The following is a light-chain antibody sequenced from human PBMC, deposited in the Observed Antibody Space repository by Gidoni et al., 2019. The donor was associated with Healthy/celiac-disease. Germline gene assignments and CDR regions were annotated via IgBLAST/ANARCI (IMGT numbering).Light chain of an antibody. CDR1: QGVLYTSNNKNY. CDR3: QQYYSSPFT. Sequence: DIVMTQSPASLAVSLGERATINCKSSQGVLYTSNNKNYLAWYQQKPGQPPKLLIYWASPRESGVPDRFSGSGSGTDFTLTISSLQAEDVAVYYCQQYYSSPFTFGGGTKVEIK. V-gene: IGKV4-1*01. CDR2: WAS. J-gene: IGKJ4*01.